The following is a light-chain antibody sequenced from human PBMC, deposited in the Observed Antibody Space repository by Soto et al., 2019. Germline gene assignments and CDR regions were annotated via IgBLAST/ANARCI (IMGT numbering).Light chain of an antibody. J-gene: IGLJ2*01. Sequence: QSALTQPASVSGSPGQSITISCTGTSSDVGGYNYVSWYQQHPGKAPKLMIYDVSNRHSVVSNRFSGSKSGNTASLTISGLQAEDEADYYCSSYTSSSTLDVVFGGGTKLTVL. CDR1: SSDVGGYNY. CDR2: DVS. CDR3: SSYTSSSTLDVV. V-gene: IGLV2-14*01.